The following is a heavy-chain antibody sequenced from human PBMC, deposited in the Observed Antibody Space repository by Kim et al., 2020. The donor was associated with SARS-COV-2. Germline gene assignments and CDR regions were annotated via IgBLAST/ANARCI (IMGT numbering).Heavy chain of an antibody. J-gene: IGHJ3*02. CDR1: GFIASGTY. V-gene: IGHV3-53*01. CDR2: LYRGGMT. CDR3: ARGVPSATYAHWAFDI. D-gene: IGHD2-2*01. Sequence: GGSLRLSCAASGFIASGTYMTWVRQAPGKGLEWVSILYRGGMTNYADSVRGRFSISSDFSKNTVHIQMNSLRLEDTAMYYCARGVPSATYAHWAFDIWGQGTMVTVSS.